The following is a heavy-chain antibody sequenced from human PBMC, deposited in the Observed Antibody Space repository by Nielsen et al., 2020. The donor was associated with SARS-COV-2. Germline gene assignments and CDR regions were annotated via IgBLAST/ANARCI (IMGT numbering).Heavy chain of an antibody. CDR2: ISSRSSYI. CDR3: ARVNAVDTAMVTDY. V-gene: IGHV3-21*01. D-gene: IGHD5-18*01. J-gene: IGHJ4*02. Sequence: GGSLRLSCAASGFTFSSYSMNWVRQAPGKGLEWVSSISSRSSYIYYADSVKGRFTISRDNSKNTLYLQMNSLRAEDTAVYYCARVNAVDTAMVTDYWGQGTLVTVSS. CDR1: GFTFSSYS.